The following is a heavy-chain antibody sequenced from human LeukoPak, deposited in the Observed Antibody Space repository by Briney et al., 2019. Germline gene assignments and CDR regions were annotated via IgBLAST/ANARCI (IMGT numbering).Heavy chain of an antibody. V-gene: IGHV3-48*03. D-gene: IGHD4-17*01. CDR1: GFTFSSYE. CDR2: ISSSGSTI. J-gene: IGHJ3*02. Sequence: TGGSLRLSCAPSGFTFSSYEMNWVRQAPGKGLEWVSYISSSGSTIYYADSVKGRFTISRDNAKNSLYLQMNSLRAEDTAVHYCARDDYGDDADDAFDIWGQGTMVTVSS. CDR3: ARDDYGDDADDAFDI.